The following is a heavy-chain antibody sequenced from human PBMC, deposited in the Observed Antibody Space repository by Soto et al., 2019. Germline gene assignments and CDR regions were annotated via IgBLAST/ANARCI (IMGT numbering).Heavy chain of an antibody. Sequence: PSETLSLTCTVSGGSISSGGYYWSWIRQHPGKGLEWIGYIYYSGSTYYNPSLKSRVTISVDTSKNQFSLKLSSVTAADTAVYYCARGRTAYYGSGSYSLYYYYGMDVWGQGTTVTVS. J-gene: IGHJ6*02. CDR1: GGSISSGGYY. CDR3: ARGRTAYYGSGSYSLYYYYGMDV. V-gene: IGHV4-31*03. D-gene: IGHD3-10*01. CDR2: IYYSGST.